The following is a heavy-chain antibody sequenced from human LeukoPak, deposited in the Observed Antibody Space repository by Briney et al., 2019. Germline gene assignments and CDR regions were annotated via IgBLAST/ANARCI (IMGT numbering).Heavy chain of an antibody. Sequence: PSETLSLTCAVSGYSITSGYHWGWVRQPPGKGLEWIGSMFHAGNTYYNPSLKSRVTMSIDTSMNHFSLNLISVTAADTAVYYCARPRYCSGETCFSPDLLDTWSRGTLVTVSS. D-gene: IGHD2-15*01. CDR3: ARPRYCSGETCFSPDLLDT. V-gene: IGHV4-38-2*01. J-gene: IGHJ5*02. CDR1: GYSITSGYH. CDR2: MFHAGNT.